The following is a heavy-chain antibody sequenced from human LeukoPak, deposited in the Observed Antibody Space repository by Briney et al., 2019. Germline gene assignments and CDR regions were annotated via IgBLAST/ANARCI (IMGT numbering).Heavy chain of an antibody. CDR2: IYYSGST. CDR3: ARDPPTTPEYGDYVNY. J-gene: IGHJ4*02. Sequence: SETLSLTCTVSGGSISSSSYYWGWIRQPPGKGLEWIGSIYYSGSTYYNPSLKSRVTISVDTSKNQFSLKLSSVTAADTAVYYCARDPPTTPEYGDYVNYWGQGTLVTVSS. D-gene: IGHD4-17*01. CDR1: GGSISSSSYY. V-gene: IGHV4-39*07.